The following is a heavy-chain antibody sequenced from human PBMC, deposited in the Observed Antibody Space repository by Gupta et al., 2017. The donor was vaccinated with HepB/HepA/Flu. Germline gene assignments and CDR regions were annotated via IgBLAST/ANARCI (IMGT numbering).Heavy chain of an antibody. CDR3: ARAPYDFWSGRKFDY. CDR1: GGSFSGYY. D-gene: IGHD3-3*01. J-gene: IGHJ4*02. CDR2: INHSGST. V-gene: IGHV4-34*01. Sequence: QVQLQQWGAGLLKPSETLSLTCAVYGGSFSGYYWSWIRQPPGKGLEWIGEINHSGSTNYNPSLKSRVTISVDTSKNQFSLKLSSVTAADTAVYYCARAPYDFWSGRKFDYWGQGTLVTVSS.